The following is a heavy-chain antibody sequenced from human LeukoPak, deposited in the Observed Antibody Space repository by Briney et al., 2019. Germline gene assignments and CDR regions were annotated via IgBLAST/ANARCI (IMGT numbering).Heavy chain of an antibody. CDR3: AREYSSYAFDI. D-gene: IGHD6-19*01. CDR1: GGSFSGYY. Sequence: SETLSLTCAVYGGSFSGYYWSWIRQPPGKGLEWIGEINHSGSTNYNPSLKSRVTISVDTSKNQFSLKLSSVTAADTAVYYCAREYSSYAFDIWGQGTMVTVSS. CDR2: INHSGST. V-gene: IGHV4-34*01. J-gene: IGHJ3*02.